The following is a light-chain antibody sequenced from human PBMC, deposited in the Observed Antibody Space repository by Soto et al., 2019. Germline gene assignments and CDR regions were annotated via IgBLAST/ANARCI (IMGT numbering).Light chain of an antibody. CDR2: EVS. V-gene: IGKV2D-29*01. J-gene: IGKJ4*01. CDR3: MQTIQLQLT. Sequence: EIVLTQTPPSLSVTPGQPASISCKSSHNLRHSDGRTYVYWYVQRPGQTPQVLIYEVSNRLSGVPDRFGGYGAGTDFTLAISRVDADDDGIYYCMQTIQLQLTFGGGTKVEIK. CDR1: HNLRHSDGRTY.